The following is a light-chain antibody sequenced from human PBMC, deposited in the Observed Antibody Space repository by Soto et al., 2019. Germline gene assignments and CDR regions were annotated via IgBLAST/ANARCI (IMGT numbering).Light chain of an antibody. V-gene: IGKV3-15*01. Sequence: EIVMTQSPATLSVSPGERATLSCRASQSVNSNLVWYQQKPGQAPRLLISGASTRATGIPGRFSGSGYGTEFTLTISSLQSEDFAVYYCQQYNNWLWPFGQGPKVEIK. J-gene: IGKJ1*01. CDR3: QQYNNWLWP. CDR2: GAS. CDR1: QSVNSN.